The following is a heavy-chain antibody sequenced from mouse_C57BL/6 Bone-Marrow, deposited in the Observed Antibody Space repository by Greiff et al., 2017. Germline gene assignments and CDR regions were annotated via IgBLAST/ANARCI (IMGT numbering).Heavy chain of an antibody. V-gene: IGHV1-5*01. CDR3: TGRYGSSYSYAMDY. CDR2: IYHGNSDT. Sequence: EVQLQQSGTVLARPGASVKMSCKTSGYTFTSYWMHWVKQRPGQGLEWIGAIYHGNSDTSYNQKFKGKAKLTAVTSASTAYMELSSLTNEDSAVYYCTGRYGSSYSYAMDYWGQGTSVTVSS. D-gene: IGHD1-1*01. J-gene: IGHJ4*01. CDR1: GYTFTSYW.